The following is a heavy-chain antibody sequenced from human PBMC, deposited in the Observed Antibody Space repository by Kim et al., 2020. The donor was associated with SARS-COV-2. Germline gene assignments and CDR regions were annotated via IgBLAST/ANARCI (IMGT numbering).Heavy chain of an antibody. D-gene: IGHD1-26*01. CDR2: ISSSSSYI. V-gene: IGHV3-21*01. CDR1: GFTFSSYS. Sequence: GGSLRLSCAASGFTFSSYSMNWVRQAPGKGLEWVSSISSSSSYIYYADSVKGRFTISRDNAKNSLYLQMNSLRAEDTAVYYCASIVGATGPRKNDAFDIWGQGTMVTVSS. CDR3: ASIVGATGPRKNDAFDI. J-gene: IGHJ3*02.